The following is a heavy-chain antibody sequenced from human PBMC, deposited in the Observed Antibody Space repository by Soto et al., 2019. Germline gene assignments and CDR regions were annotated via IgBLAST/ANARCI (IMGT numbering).Heavy chain of an antibody. CDR1: GGSISSGGYY. Sequence: SETLSLTCTVSGGSISSGGYYWSWIRQHPGKGLEWIGYIYYSGSTYYNPSLKSRVTISVDTSKNQFSLKLSSVTAADTAVYYCARGLFWSGLADNWFDPWGQGTLVTVSS. J-gene: IGHJ5*02. V-gene: IGHV4-31*03. D-gene: IGHD3-3*01. CDR3: ARGLFWSGLADNWFDP. CDR2: IYYSGST.